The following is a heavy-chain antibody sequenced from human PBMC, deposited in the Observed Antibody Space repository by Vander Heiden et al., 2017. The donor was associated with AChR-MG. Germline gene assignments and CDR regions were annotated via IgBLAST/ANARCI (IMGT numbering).Heavy chain of an antibody. CDR3: AKDGYCSGGSCRFYYMDV. CDR1: GFTFSSYA. J-gene: IGHJ6*03. V-gene: IGHV3-23*01. Sequence: EVQLLESGGGLVQPGGSLRLSCAASGFTFSSYAMSWVRQAPGKGLEWVSAISGSGGSTYYADSVKGRFTMSRDNSKNTLYLQMNSLRVEDTAVYYCAKDGYCSGGSCRFYYMDVWGKGTTVTVSS. D-gene: IGHD2-15*01. CDR2: ISGSGGST.